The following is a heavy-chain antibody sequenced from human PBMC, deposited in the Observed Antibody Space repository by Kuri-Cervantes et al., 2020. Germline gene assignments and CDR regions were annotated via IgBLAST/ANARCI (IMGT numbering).Heavy chain of an antibody. Sequence: SQTLSLTCAVYGGSSSGYYWSWIRQPPGKGLEWIGEINHSGSTNYNPSRNSRVTISVDTSKNQFSLKVSTVTAADSAVYYCARARGGGGLDYWGQGTVVTVSS. J-gene: IGHJ4*02. D-gene: IGHD3-16*01. CDR2: INHSGST. CDR3: ARARGGGGLDY. V-gene: IGHV4-34*01. CDR1: GGSSSGYY.